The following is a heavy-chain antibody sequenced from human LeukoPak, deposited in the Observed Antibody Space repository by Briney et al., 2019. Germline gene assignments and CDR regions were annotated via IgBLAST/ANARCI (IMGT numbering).Heavy chain of an antibody. V-gene: IGHV3-23*01. CDR3: AKSKGAMVREIIIAPFDY. CDR1: GLTFSSYA. J-gene: IGHJ4*02. CDR2: VSGSGVNT. D-gene: IGHD3-10*01. Sequence: PGGSLRLSCAASGLTFSSYAMSWVRQAPGKGLEWVSAVSGSGVNTYYADSVQGRFTISRDNSKNTVYLQMNSLRAEHTAVYYCAKSKGAMVREIIIAPFDYWGQGTLVTVSS.